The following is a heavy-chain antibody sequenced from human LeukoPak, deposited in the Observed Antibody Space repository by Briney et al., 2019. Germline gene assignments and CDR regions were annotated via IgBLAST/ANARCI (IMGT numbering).Heavy chain of an antibody. CDR1: EFSVGSNY. V-gene: IGHV3-66*01. CDR3: AKGVTMVRGGIILPYFDY. D-gene: IGHD3-10*01. Sequence: GGSLRLSCAASEFSVGSNYMTWVRQAPGKGLEWVSLIYSGGSTYYADSVKGRFTISRDNSKNTLYLQMNSLRAEDTAVYYCAKGVTMVRGGIILPYFDYWGQGTLVTVSS. CDR2: IYSGGST. J-gene: IGHJ4*02.